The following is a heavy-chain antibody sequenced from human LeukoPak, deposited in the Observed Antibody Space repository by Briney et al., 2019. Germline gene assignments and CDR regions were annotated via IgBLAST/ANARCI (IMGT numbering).Heavy chain of an antibody. CDR3: ARGPRDGYNSMFDY. CDR2: IYYSGIT. J-gene: IGHJ4*02. CDR1: GGSFSGYY. V-gene: IGHV4-34*01. D-gene: IGHD5-24*01. Sequence: SETLSLTCAVYGGSFSGYYWSWIRQPPGRGLEWIGSIYYSGITYYNPSLKSRVTISLDTSKNQFSLKVSFVTAADTAVFYCARGPRDGYNSMFDYWGQGTLVTVSS.